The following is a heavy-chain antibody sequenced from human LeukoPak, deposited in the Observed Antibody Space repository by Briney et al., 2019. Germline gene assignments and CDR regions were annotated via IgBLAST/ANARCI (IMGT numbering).Heavy chain of an antibody. CDR3: ARDGTIAARPT. D-gene: IGHD6-6*01. J-gene: IGHJ5*02. CDR2: IKQDGSEK. V-gene: IGHV3-7*01. Sequence: PGGSLRLSCAASGFTFSTYWMRWARQAPGKGLEWVANIKQDGSEKYYVDSLKGRFTISRDNAKNSLYLQMNSLRAEDTAVYYCARDGTIAARPTWGQGTLVTVSS. CDR1: GFTFSTYW.